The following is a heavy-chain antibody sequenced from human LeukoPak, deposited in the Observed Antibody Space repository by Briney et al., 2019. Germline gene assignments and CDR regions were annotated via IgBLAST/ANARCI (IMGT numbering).Heavy chain of an antibody. CDR2: INTDGSST. CDR1: GFTFSDYW. CDR3: ARMGHSSENDYFDY. Sequence: PGGSLRLSCAASGFTFSDYWMHWVRQAPGKGLVWVSRINTDGSSTSYADSVKGRFTISRDNAKNTLYLQMNSLRAEDTAVYYCARMGHSSENDYFDYWGQGTLVTVSS. J-gene: IGHJ4*02. V-gene: IGHV3-74*01. D-gene: IGHD6-25*01.